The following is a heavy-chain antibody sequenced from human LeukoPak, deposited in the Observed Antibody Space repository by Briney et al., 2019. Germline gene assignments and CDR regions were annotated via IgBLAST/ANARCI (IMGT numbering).Heavy chain of an antibody. CDR3: AKGGGYSYGYIDY. CDR2: ISGSGGST. V-gene: IGHV3-23*01. Sequence: PGGSLRLSCAASGFTFTNYAMSWVRQAPGKGLEWVSAISGSGGSTYYADSAKGRFTISRDNSKNTLYLQMNSLRAEDTAVYYCAKGGGYSYGYIDYWGQGTLVTVSS. D-gene: IGHD5-18*01. J-gene: IGHJ4*02. CDR1: GFTFTNYA.